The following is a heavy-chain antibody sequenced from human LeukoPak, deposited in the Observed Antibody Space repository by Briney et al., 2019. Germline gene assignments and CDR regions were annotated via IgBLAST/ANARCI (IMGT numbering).Heavy chain of an antibody. V-gene: IGHV1-18*01. J-gene: IGHJ5*02. CDR2: ISAYNGNT. D-gene: IGHD3-22*01. Sequence: ASVKVSCKASGYTFTSYGISWVRQAPGQGLEWMGWISAYNGNTNYAQKLQGRVTMTTDTPTSTAYMELRSLRSDDTAVYYCAREAYYDSSGYYCWFDPWGQGTLVTVSS. CDR1: GYTFTSYG. CDR3: AREAYYDSSGYYCWFDP.